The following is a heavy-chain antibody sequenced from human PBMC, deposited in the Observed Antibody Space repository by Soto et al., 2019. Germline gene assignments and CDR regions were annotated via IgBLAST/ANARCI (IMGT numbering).Heavy chain of an antibody. CDR3: ATRNPGHY. Sequence: QVQLVQSGAEVKKPGASVKVSCKASGYTFSTYYMHWVRQAPGQGLEWMGIISPDSGGTSYAQKYQGRVTMTRDTSTSTVYMELSSLRSDDTAVYYCATRNPGHYWGQGTLVTVSS. CDR2: ISPDSGGT. V-gene: IGHV1-46*01. J-gene: IGHJ4*02. CDR1: GYTFSTYY.